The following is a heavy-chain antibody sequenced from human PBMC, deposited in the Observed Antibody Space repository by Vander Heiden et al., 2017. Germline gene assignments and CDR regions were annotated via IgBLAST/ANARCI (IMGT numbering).Heavy chain of an antibody. J-gene: IGHJ4*02. CDR2: INPNSGGT. D-gene: IGHD1-26*01. CDR1: GYTVTGYY. V-gene: IGHV1-2*06. CDR3: ARSTPGRRGDFDY. Sequence: QVQLVQSGAEVKKPGASVKVSCKASGYTVTGYYMHWGRPAPGQGLEWMGRINPNSGGTNYAQKFQGRVTMTRDTSISTAYMELSRLRSDDTAVYYCARSTPGRRGDFDYWGQGTLVTVSS.